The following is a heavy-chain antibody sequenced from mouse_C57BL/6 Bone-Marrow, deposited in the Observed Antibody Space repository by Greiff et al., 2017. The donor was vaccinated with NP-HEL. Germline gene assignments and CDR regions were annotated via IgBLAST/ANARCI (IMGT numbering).Heavy chain of an antibody. J-gene: IGHJ4*01. CDR2: IHPNSGST. D-gene: IGHD2-5*01. V-gene: IGHV1-64*01. Sequence: QVQLKESGAELVKPGASVKLSCKASGYTFTSYWMHWVKQRPGQGLEWIGMIHPNSGSTNYNEKFKSKATLTVDKSSSTAYMQLSSLTSEDSAVYYCARQAYYSNPYYAMDYWGQGTSVTVSS. CDR3: ARQAYYSNPYYAMDY. CDR1: GYTFTSYW.